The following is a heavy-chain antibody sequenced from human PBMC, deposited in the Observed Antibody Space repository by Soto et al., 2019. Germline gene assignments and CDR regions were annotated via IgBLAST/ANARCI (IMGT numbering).Heavy chain of an antibody. CDR3: ARHGFYGDYSSNYFDP. D-gene: IGHD4-17*01. CDR1: GYSFTNYW. CDR2: IYPSDSDS. Sequence: PGGFLKISCKASGYSFTNYWLAWVRQMTGKGLEYMGIIYPSDSDSRYSPSFQGQVTFSADKSINTAYLQWSSLKASDTAMYYCARHGFYGDYSSNYFDPWGQGTLVTVSS. J-gene: IGHJ5*02. V-gene: IGHV5-51*01.